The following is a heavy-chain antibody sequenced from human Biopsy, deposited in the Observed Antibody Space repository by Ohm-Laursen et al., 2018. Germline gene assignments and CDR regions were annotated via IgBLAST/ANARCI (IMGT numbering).Heavy chain of an antibody. D-gene: IGHD5-12*01. J-gene: IGHJ4*02. CDR2: IYTSGST. Sequence: PSQTLSLTCSVSGDSISSSTYYWTWIRQPAGKGLEWIGRIYTSGSTNYDPSLKSRVTMSVDTSKNQFSLKLTSLTAADTAVYFCAAVDYSAYTTVDHWGQGTLITVSS. V-gene: IGHV4-61*02. CDR1: GDSISSSTYY. CDR3: AAVDYSAYTTVDH.